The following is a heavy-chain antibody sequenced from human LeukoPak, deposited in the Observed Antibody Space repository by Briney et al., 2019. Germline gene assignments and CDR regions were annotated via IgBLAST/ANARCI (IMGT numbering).Heavy chain of an antibody. Sequence: GGSLRLSCAASGFTFSSYSMNWVRQAPGKGLEWVSSISSSSSYIYYADSVKGRFTISRDNAKNSLYLQMNSLRAEDTAVYYCARIDGYNPAFDYWGQGTLVTVSS. D-gene: IGHD5-24*01. CDR1: GFTFSSYS. J-gene: IGHJ4*02. CDR2: ISSSSSYI. CDR3: ARIDGYNPAFDY. V-gene: IGHV3-21*01.